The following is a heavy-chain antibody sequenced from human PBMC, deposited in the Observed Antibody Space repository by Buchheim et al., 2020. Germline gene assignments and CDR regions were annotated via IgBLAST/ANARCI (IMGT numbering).Heavy chain of an antibody. CDR1: GFTFGRYT. V-gene: IGHV3-23*01. Sequence: EVQLLESGGGLVQPGGSLRLSCAASGFTFGRYTMGWVRQAPGKGLEWVSDINESGGATWYEDSVRGRFTISRDNSENRLFLKMNSLRGEDTVVYFCARAGRASWYDYWGQGTL. J-gene: IGHJ4*02. D-gene: IGHD6-13*01. CDR3: ARAGRASWYDY. CDR2: INESGGAT.